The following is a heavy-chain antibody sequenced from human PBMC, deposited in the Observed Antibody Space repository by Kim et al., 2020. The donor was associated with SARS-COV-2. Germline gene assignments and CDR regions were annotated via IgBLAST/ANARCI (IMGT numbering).Heavy chain of an antibody. J-gene: IGHJ6*02. CDR3: ARLRIAAAGGMDV. V-gene: IGHV6-1*01. Sequence: DYAGTVNSRITINPDTSKNQFALQLNPVTPEDTAVYYCARLRIAAAGGMDVWGQGTTVTVSS. D-gene: IGHD6-13*01.